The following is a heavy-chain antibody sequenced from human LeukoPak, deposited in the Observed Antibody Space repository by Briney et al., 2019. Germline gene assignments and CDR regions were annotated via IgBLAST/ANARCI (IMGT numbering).Heavy chain of an antibody. CDR3: ARGNTFGVVTNFDY. D-gene: IGHD3-3*01. CDR1: GFTFSDYY. J-gene: IGHJ4*02. V-gene: IGHV3-11*01. CDR2: ISGSGSTI. Sequence: GGSLRLSCAASGFTFSDYYMSWIRQAPGKGLEWVSYISGSGSTIYYADSVKGRFTISRDNAKNSLYLQMNSLRAEDTAVYYCARGNTFGVVTNFDYWGQGTLVTVSS.